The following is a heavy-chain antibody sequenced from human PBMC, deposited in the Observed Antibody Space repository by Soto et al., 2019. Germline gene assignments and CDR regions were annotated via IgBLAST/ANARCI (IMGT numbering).Heavy chain of an antibody. Sequence: GGSLRLSCAASGFTFSSYSMNWVRQAPGKGLEWVSYISSSSSTIYYADSVKGRFTISRDNAKNSLYLQMNSLRAEDTAVYYCARGFSKDSGYDYGNDYWGQGTLVTVSS. D-gene: IGHD5-12*01. J-gene: IGHJ4*02. V-gene: IGHV3-48*01. CDR1: GFTFSSYS. CDR2: ISSSSSTI. CDR3: ARGFSKDSGYDYGNDY.